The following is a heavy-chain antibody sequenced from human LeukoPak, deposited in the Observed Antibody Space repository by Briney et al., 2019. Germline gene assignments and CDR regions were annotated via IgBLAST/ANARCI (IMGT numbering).Heavy chain of an antibody. J-gene: IGHJ4*02. CDR1: GGTYSIYA. CDR2: IIPIFGTA. V-gene: IGHV1-69*06. D-gene: IGHD6-6*01. CDR3: ASVKGSSSSHFDY. Sequence: SVKVSCKASGGTYSIYAISWLRQAPGQGLEWMGRIIPIFGTANYAQKFQGRVTITADKSTSTAYMELSSLRSEDTAVYYCASVKGSSSSHFDYWGQGTLVTVSS.